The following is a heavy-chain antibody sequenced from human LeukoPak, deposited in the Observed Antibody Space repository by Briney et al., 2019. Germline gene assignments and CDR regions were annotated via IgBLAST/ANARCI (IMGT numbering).Heavy chain of an antibody. CDR2: ISGSGGST. Sequence: GGSLRLSCAASGFTFSSYGMSWVHQAPGKGLEWVSAISGSGGSTYYADSVKGRFTISRDNSKNTLYLQMNSLRAEDTAVYYCAKARMRQQLADYWGQGTLVTVSS. D-gene: IGHD6-13*01. CDR3: AKARMRQQLADY. J-gene: IGHJ4*02. V-gene: IGHV3-23*01. CDR1: GFTFSSYG.